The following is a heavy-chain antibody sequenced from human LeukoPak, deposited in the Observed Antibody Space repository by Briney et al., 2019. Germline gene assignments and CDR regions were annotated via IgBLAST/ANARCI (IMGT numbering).Heavy chain of an antibody. J-gene: IGHJ6*03. CDR1: GFTLSSYG. Sequence: PGGSLRLSCAVSGFTLSSYGMHWVRQAPGRGLEWMTFIRYDGNSKYYAGSVKGRFTISRDNSKNTLYLQMNSLRAEDTAVYYCVKNDYGDYYYMDVWGKGTTVTVSS. D-gene: IGHD4-17*01. CDR3: VKNDYGDYYYMDV. V-gene: IGHV3-30*02. CDR2: IRYDGNSK.